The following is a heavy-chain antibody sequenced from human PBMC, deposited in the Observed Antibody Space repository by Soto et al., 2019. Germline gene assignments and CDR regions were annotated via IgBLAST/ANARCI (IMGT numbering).Heavy chain of an antibody. CDR3: ARREFDGDYVLHFDL. CDR2: IIPIFGTA. D-gene: IGHD4-17*01. J-gene: IGHJ2*01. V-gene: IGHV1-69*01. Sequence: QVQLVQSGAEVKKPGSSVKVSCTASGGTFSSYAISWVRQAPGQGLEWMGGIIPIFGTANYAQKFQGRVTITADESTSTAYMELSSLRSEDTAVYYCARREFDGDYVLHFDLWGRGTLVTVSS. CDR1: GGTFSSYA.